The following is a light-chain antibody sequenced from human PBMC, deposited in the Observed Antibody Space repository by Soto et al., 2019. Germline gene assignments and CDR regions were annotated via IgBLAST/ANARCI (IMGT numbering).Light chain of an antibody. Sequence: EIVLAQSPATLSLSPGERVTLTCRASQSVRSYLAWYQQKPGQAPRLLIYDASNRATGIPARFSGSGSGTDFTLTISSPEPEDFAVYYCQQRANWPATFGQGTRLEIK. CDR3: QQRANWPAT. CDR1: QSVRSY. J-gene: IGKJ5*01. V-gene: IGKV3-11*01. CDR2: DAS.